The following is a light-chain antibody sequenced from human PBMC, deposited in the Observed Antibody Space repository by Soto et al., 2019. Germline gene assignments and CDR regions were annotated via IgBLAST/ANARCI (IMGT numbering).Light chain of an antibody. J-gene: IGKJ2*01. CDR1: QSVLYSSNNKNY. Sequence: DIVMTQSPDSLAVSLGERATINCKSSQSVLYSSNNKNYLAWYRHKPGQPPKLLTYWASIRESGVPDRFSGSGSGIDFTLTISSLQAEDVAVYYCQQYYSTPTFGQGTKLEIK. CDR2: WAS. V-gene: IGKV4-1*01. CDR3: QQYYSTPT.